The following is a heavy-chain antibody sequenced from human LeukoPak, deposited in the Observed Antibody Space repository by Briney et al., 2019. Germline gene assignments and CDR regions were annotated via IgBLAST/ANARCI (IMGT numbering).Heavy chain of an antibody. CDR2: ISAYNGNT. Sequence: GASVKVSCKASGYTFTSYGISWVRQAPGQGLEWMGWISAYNGNTNYAQKLQGRVTMTTDTSTSTAYMELRSLRSDDTAVYYCARDRGYYYGSSGTFDYWGQGTLVTVSS. CDR1: GYTFTSYG. D-gene: IGHD3-22*01. CDR3: ARDRGYYYGSSGTFDY. J-gene: IGHJ4*02. V-gene: IGHV1-18*01.